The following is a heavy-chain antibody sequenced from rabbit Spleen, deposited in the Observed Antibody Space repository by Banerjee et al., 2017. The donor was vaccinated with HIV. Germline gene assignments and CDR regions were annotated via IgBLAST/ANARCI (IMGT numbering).Heavy chain of an antibody. J-gene: IGHJ4*01. Sequence: QLVESGGGLVQPGASLKLSCTASGFTLSSYYMNWVRQAPGKGLEWIGYIDPVFGITYYANWVSGRFSISRENAQNTVFLQMTSLTAADTATYFCARDGAGGTYFALGGPGTLVTVS. D-gene: IGHD8-1*01. CDR1: GFTLSSYY. CDR2: IDPVFGIT. V-gene: IGHV1S7*01. CDR3: ARDGAGGTYFAL.